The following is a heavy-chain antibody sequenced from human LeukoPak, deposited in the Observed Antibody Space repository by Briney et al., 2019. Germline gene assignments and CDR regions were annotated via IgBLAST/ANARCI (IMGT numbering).Heavy chain of an antibody. CDR1: GYTFTSYY. Sequence: ASVKVSCKASGYTFTSYYMHWVRQAPGQGLEWMGWINTNTGNPTYAQGFTGRFVFSLDTSVSTAYLQISSLKAEDTAVYYCARDLHGAGSIAANFDYWGQGTLVTVSS. CDR2: INTNTGNP. V-gene: IGHV7-4-1*02. D-gene: IGHD6-6*01. J-gene: IGHJ4*02. CDR3: ARDLHGAGSIAANFDY.